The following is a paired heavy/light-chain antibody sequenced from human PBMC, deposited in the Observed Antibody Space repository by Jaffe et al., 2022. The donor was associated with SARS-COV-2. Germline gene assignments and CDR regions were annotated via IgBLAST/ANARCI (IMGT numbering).Heavy chain of an antibody. CDR2: ISSSSSYI. D-gene: IGHD3-9*01. CDR1: GFTFSSYS. J-gene: IGHJ6*03. Sequence: EVQLVESGGGLVKPGGSLRLSCAASGFTFSSYSMNWVRQAPGKGLEWVSSISSSSSYIYYADSVKGRFTISRDNAKNSLYLQMNSLRAEDTAVYYCARRAADYDILTGYYYYYMDVWGKGTTVTVSS. V-gene: IGHV3-21*01. CDR3: ARRAADYDILTGYYYYYMDV.
Light chain of an antibody. CDR2: GKN. CDR1: SLRSYY. V-gene: IGLV3-19*01. Sequence: SSELTQDPAVSVALGQTVRITCQGDSLRSYYASWYQQKPGQAPVLVIYGKNNRPSGIPDRFSGSSSGNTASLTITGAQAEDEADYYCNSRDSSGNKMVFGGGTKLTVL. CDR3: NSRDSSGNKMV. J-gene: IGLJ2*01.